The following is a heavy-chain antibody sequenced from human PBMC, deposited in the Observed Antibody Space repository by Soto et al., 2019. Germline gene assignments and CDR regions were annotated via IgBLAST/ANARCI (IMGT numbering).Heavy chain of an antibody. J-gene: IGHJ4*02. CDR2: IIPAFGTA. Sequence: QVQLVQSGAEVKNPGSSVKVSCQTSGGTFNSYLIDWVRQAPGQGLEWMGGIIPAFGTAKYAQKCQGRVTITADKSTTTAYMELRTFTSDDTAVYYCARGLDQPPVGLYFDTWGQGTLVTVSS. CDR1: GGTFNSYL. V-gene: IGHV1-69*06. CDR3: ARGLDQPPVGLYFDT. D-gene: IGHD2-2*01.